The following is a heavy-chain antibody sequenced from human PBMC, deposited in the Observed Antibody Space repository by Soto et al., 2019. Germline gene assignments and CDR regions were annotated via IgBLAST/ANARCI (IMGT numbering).Heavy chain of an antibody. V-gene: IGHV4-30-4*08. CDR3: ARGRSSYDEYFDY. CDR2: IYYSGST. J-gene: IGHJ4*02. D-gene: IGHD5-12*01. Sequence: SSETLSLTCTVSGGSISSGDYYWSWIRQPPGKGLEWIGYIYYSGSTYYNPSLKSRVTISVDTSKNQFSLKLGSVTAADTAVYYCARGRSSYDEYFDYWGQGTLVTVSS. CDR1: GGSISSGDYY.